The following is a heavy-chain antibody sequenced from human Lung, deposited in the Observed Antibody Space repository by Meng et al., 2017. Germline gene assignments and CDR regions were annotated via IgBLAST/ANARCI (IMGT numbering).Heavy chain of an antibody. CDR3: ARGGAAMALFGFDY. V-gene: IGHV4-34*01. D-gene: IGHD5-18*01. J-gene: IGHJ4*02. CDR1: GGSFSGYY. CDR2: INHSGST. Sequence: GSLRLSCAVYGGSFSGYYWSWIRQPPGKGLEWIGEINHSGSTNYNPSLKSRVTISVDTSKNQFSLKLSSVTAADTAVYYCARGGAAMALFGFDYWGQGTLVTVSS.